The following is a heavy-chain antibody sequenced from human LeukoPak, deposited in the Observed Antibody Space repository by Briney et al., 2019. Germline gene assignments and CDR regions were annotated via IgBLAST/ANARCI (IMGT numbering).Heavy chain of an antibody. Sequence: SQTLSLTCTVSGGSISSGGYYWSWIRQHPGKGLEWIGYIYYSGSTYYNPSLKSRLTISVDTSKNQFSLKLSSVTAADTAVYYCARSVGDPQRYFDLWGRGTLVTVSS. J-gene: IGHJ2*01. CDR1: GGSISSGGYY. V-gene: IGHV4-31*03. D-gene: IGHD4-17*01. CDR3: ARSVGDPQRYFDL. CDR2: IYYSGST.